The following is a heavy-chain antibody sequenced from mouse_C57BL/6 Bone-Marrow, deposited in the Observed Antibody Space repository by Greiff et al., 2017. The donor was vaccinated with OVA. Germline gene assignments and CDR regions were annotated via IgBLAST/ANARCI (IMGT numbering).Heavy chain of an antibody. CDR3: VRPYYYDYDEGYYAMDY. CDR2: IRSKSNNYAT. J-gene: IGHJ4*01. V-gene: IGHV10-1*01. Sequence: EVMLVESGGGLVQPKGSLKLSCAASGFSFNTYAMNWVRQAPGKGLEWVARIRSKSNNYATYYADSVKDRFTISRDDSESMLYLQMNNLKTEDTAMYYCVRPYYYDYDEGYYAMDYWGQGTSVTVSS. CDR1: GFSFNTYA. D-gene: IGHD2-4*01.